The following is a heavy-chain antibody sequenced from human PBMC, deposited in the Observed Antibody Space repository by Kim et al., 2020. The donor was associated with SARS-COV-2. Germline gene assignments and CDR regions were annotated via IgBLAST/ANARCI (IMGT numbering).Heavy chain of an antibody. CDR1: GYTFTRYD. V-gene: IGHV1-8*01. CDR3: ARGFRAAAGPFYYYYYMDV. J-gene: IGHJ6*03. Sequence: ASVKVSCKASGYTFTRYDINWVRQATGQGLEWMGWMNPNSGNTGYAQKFQGRVTMTRNTSISTAYMELSSLRSEDTAVYYCARGFRAAAGPFYYYYYMDVWGKGTTVTVSS. CDR2: MNPNSGNT. D-gene: IGHD6-13*01.